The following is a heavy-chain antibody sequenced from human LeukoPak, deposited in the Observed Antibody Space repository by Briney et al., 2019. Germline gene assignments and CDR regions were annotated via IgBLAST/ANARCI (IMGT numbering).Heavy chain of an antibody. Sequence: GGSLRLSCAASGITFSSFWMSWVRQAPGKGLEWVANIKQDGSEKYYVDSVKGRFTISRDNAKNSLYLQMTSLRDEDTAVYYCVRDHVYAFDIWGQGTMVTVSS. CDR2: IKQDGSEK. V-gene: IGHV3-7*01. CDR3: VRDHVYAFDI. CDR1: GITFSSFW. J-gene: IGHJ3*02.